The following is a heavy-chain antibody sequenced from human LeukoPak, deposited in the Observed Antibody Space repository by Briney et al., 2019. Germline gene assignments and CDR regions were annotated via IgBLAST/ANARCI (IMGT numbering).Heavy chain of an antibody. Sequence: GGSLRLSCAASGSSFNSYSMNWVRQAPGKGLEWISYITGSGSDRVYKMYGDSVRGRFTISRDDAKKSLYLQMTSLRAEDTAVYYCTRDGGYSGFDFDYWGQGVLVTVSS. V-gene: IGHV3-21*05. CDR1: GSSFNSYS. CDR2: ITGSGSDRV. D-gene: IGHD5-12*01. J-gene: IGHJ4*02. CDR3: TRDGGYSGFDFDY.